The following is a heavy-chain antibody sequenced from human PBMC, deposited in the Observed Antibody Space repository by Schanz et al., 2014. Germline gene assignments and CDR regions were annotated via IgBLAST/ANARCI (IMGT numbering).Heavy chain of an antibody. CDR1: GYTFTSYY. Sequence: QVQLVQSGAEVKKPGASVKLSCKASGYTFTSYYMHWVRQAPGQGPEWMGWISGYNGDTNYAPKFQDRVTMTTDTSTSTAYMELRSLISDDTAVYYCVRDAGWAFGDYHGMDVWGQGTSVTVSS. V-gene: IGHV1-18*04. D-gene: IGHD3-10*01. J-gene: IGHJ6*02. CDR3: VRDAGWAFGDYHGMDV. CDR2: ISGYNGDT.